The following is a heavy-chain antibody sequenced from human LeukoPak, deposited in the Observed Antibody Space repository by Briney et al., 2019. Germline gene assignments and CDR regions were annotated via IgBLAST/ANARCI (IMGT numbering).Heavy chain of an antibody. CDR2: IYYSGST. Sequence: SETLSLTCTVSGGSISSSSYYWGWIRQPPGKGLEWIGSIYYSGSTYYNPSLKSRVTISVDTSKNQFSLKLSSVTAADTAVYYCARPNYYYGSGSYSEGDYWGQGTLVTVSS. J-gene: IGHJ4*02. CDR3: ARPNYYYGSGSYSEGDY. V-gene: IGHV4-39*07. D-gene: IGHD3-10*01. CDR1: GGSISSSSYY.